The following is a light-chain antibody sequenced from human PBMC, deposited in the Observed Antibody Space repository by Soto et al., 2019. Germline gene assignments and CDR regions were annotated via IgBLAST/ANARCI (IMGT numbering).Light chain of an antibody. CDR3: QQYNSYST. J-gene: IGKJ1*01. CDR2: KAS. CDR1: KSISSW. V-gene: IGKV1-5*03. Sequence: DIQMTQSPSTLSASVGDRVTITCRASKSISSWLAWYQQKPGKAPKLLIYKASSLESGVPSRFSGSGSGTQFTLTISSLQPDDFATYYCQQYNSYSTFGQGTKVVIK.